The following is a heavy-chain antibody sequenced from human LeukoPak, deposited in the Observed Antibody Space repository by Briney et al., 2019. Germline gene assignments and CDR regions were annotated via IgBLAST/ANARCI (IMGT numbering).Heavy chain of an antibody. CDR1: GYTLTELS. CDR3: ATVQPRRLYDILTGPNWYFDL. J-gene: IGHJ2*01. Sequence: ASVKVSSKVSGYTLTELSMHWVRQAPGKGLEWMGGFDPEDGETIYAQKFQGRVTMTEDTSTDTAYMELSSLRSEDTAVYYCATVQPRRLYDILTGPNWYFDLWGRGTLVTVSS. V-gene: IGHV1-24*01. D-gene: IGHD3-9*01. CDR2: FDPEDGET.